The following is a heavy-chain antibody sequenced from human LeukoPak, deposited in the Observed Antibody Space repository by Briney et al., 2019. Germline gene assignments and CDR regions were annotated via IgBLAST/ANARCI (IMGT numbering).Heavy chain of an antibody. CDR3: ASTDGNWFDP. J-gene: IGHJ5*02. CDR1: GGSISSYY. D-gene: IGHD4-17*01. CDR2: IYYSGST. Sequence: SETLSLTCTVSGGSISSYYWSWVRQPPGKGLEWLGYIYYSGSTNYNPSLKSRVTISVDTSKNQFSLKVSSVTAADTAVYYCASTDGNWFDPWGQGTLVTVSS. V-gene: IGHV4-59*01.